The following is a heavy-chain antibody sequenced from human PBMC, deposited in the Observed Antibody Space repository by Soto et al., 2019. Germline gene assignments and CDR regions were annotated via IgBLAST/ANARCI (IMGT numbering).Heavy chain of an antibody. CDR3: ARGGAMVPSFDY. V-gene: IGHV3-30-3*01. D-gene: IGHD5-18*01. Sequence: QVQLVESGGGVVQPGKSLRLSCGASGFTLSTYTMHWVRQAPGKGLEWVALISSDGNNKNYADSVKGRFTISRDKSENTLCLQMKSLRAEDTAVYYCARGGAMVPSFDYWGQGTLVTVSS. CDR2: ISSDGNNK. CDR1: GFTLSTYT. J-gene: IGHJ4*02.